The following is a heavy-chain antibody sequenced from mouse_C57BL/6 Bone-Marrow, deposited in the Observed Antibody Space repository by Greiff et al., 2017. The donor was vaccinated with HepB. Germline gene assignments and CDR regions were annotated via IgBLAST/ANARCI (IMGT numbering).Heavy chain of an antibody. D-gene: IGHD1-1*01. Sequence: EVQLQQSGPGLVKPSQSLSLTCSVTGYSITSGYYWNWIRQFPGNKLEWMGYISYDGSNNYNPSLKNRISITRDTSKNQLFLKLNSVTTEDTATYYCARGLFITTVVATGYFDVWGTGTTVTVSS. CDR2: ISYDGSN. CDR1: GYSITSGYY. J-gene: IGHJ1*03. CDR3: ARGLFITTVVATGYFDV. V-gene: IGHV3-6*01.